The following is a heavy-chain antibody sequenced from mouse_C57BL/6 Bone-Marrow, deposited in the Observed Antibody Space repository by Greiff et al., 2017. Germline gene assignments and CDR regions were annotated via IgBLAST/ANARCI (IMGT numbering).Heavy chain of an antibody. CDR3: ALIYCNYDGPFAD. CDR2: IHPNSGST. V-gene: IGHV1-64*01. Sequence: QVQLQQPGAELVKPGASVKLSCKASGYTFTCYWMHWVKPRPGQGLEWIGMIHPNSGSTKDNEKFKSKATLTVDKSSSTAYMHLSSLTSEGSAVYDCALIYCNYDGPFADWGQGTLVTVSA. CDR1: GYTFTCYW. J-gene: IGHJ3*01. D-gene: IGHD2-4*01.